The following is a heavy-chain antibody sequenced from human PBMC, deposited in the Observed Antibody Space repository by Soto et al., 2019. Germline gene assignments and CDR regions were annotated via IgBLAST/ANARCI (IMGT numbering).Heavy chain of an antibody. CDR2: IIPILGIA. CDR1: GGTFSSYT. CDR3: ARVGFWSGYYNNWFDP. J-gene: IGHJ5*02. V-gene: IGHV1-69*02. Sequence: SVKVSCKASGGTFSSYTISWVRQAPGQGLEWMGRIIPILGIANYAQKFQGRVTSTADKSTSTAYMELSSLRSEDTAVYYCARVGFWSGYYNNWFDPWGQGTLVTVAS. D-gene: IGHD3-3*01.